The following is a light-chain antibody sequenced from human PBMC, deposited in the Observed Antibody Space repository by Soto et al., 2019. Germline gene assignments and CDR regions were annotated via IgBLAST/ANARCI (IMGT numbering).Light chain of an antibody. CDR2: LDN. CDR3: AAWDDSLNAWV. V-gene: IGLV1-44*01. J-gene: IGLJ3*02. Sequence: QSVLTQPPSVSATPGQRVTISCSGSSSNIGSNTVNWYRHLPGTAPKLLMFLDNQRSSGVPDRFSGSKSGTSASLAISGLQSDDEADYYCAAWDDSLNAWVFGGGTKVTVL. CDR1: SSNIGSNT.